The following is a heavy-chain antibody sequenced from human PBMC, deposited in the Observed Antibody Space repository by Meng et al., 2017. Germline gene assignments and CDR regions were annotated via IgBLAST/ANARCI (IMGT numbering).Heavy chain of an antibody. D-gene: IGHD5-18*01. CDR2: INHSGST. CDR3: AGGYSYAYGY. Sequence: QLPHWGGGLLKPWGPLSLTCGVYGGSFSGYYWSCIRQPPGKGLEWIGEINHSGSTNYSPSLKSRVIISVDTSKNQFSLQLTSVTAADTAVYYCAGGYSYAYGYWGQGTLVTVSS. CDR1: GGSFSGYY. V-gene: IGHV4-34*01. J-gene: IGHJ4*02.